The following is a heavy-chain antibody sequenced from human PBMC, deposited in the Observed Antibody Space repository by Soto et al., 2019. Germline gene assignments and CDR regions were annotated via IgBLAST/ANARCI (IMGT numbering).Heavy chain of an antibody. CDR2: IYYSGST. J-gene: IGHJ6*02. CDR3: ARVIVVVPAAITRRGGMDV. D-gene: IGHD2-2*01. V-gene: IGHV4-59*08. CDR1: GDSSSSYY. Sequence: SETLSLTCTASGDSSSSYYWSWIRQHPGKGLEWIGYIYYSGSTNYNPSLKSRVTISVDTSKNQFSLKLSSVTAADTAVYYCARVIVVVPAAITRRGGMDVWGQGTTVTVSS.